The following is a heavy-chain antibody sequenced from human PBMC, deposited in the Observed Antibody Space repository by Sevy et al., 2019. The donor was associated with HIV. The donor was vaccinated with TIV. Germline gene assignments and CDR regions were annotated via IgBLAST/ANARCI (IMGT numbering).Heavy chain of an antibody. CDR3: AKGDEPATDYADYVPNGFDI. V-gene: IGHV3-23*01. J-gene: IGHJ3*02. CDR2: ISSPGALT. CDR1: GFSFRIYD. Sequence: GGSLRLSCAASGFSFRIYDMSWVRQAPGKGLEWVSSISSPGALTYYADSVKGRFTISRDNSKNTLFLQMNSLRAEDTALYFCAKGDEPATDYADYVPNGFDIWGQGTMVTVSS. D-gene: IGHD4-17*01.